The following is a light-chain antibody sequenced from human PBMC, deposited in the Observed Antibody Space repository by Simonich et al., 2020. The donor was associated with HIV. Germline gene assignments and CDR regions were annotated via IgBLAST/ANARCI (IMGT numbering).Light chain of an antibody. CDR3: QQYNYWSPT. Sequence: VMTQSPATLSVSPGERANLSCRASQSISRYLAWYQQKTCHTPTLLIYGATTRAPGIPARFSGSGSGTEFTLTISSLQSEDFAVYYCQQYNYWSPTFGQGTKVEIK. V-gene: IGKV3-15*01. CDR2: GAT. J-gene: IGKJ1*01. CDR1: QSISRY.